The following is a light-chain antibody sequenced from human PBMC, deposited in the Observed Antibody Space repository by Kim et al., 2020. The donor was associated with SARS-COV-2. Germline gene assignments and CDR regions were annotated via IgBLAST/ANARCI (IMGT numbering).Light chain of an antibody. CDR3: QVWDSSSDHRV. Sequence: SYELTQPPSVSVAPGKTARITCGGNNIGSKSVHWYQQKPGQAPLLIMYYDSDRPSGIPERFSGSNSGDTATLTISRVEAGDEADYYCQVWDSSSDHRVFGGGNKVTVL. CDR2: YDS. V-gene: IGLV3-21*01. CDR1: NIGSKS. J-gene: IGLJ3*02.